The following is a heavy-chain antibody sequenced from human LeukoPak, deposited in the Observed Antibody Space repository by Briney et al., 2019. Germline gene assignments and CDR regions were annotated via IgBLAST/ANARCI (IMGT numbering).Heavy chain of an antibody. J-gene: IGHJ4*02. CDR3: ARVPLRSPITMVRGVTLDY. Sequence: ASVKVSCKASGYTFTGYYMHWVRQAPGQGLEWMGWINPNSGGTNYAQKCQGRVTMTRDTSISTAYMELSRLRSDDTAVYYCARVPLRSPITMVRGVTLDYWGQGTLVTVSS. V-gene: IGHV1-2*02. CDR1: GYTFTGYY. CDR2: INPNSGGT. D-gene: IGHD3-10*01.